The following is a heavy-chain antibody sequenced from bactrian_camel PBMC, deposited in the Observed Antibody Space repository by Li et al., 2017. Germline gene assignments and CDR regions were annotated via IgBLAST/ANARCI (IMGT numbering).Heavy chain of an antibody. CDR3: AAAYYSGSSIVAFGY. Sequence: DVQLVESGGGLVQPGGSLKLSCAASGFTFSNYDMSWVRQTPGKGLEWVSTVNSESGDTYYADSVKGRFTISRDNAKSTLYLHMDSLKPGDTAMYYCAAAYYSGSSIVAFGYWGQGTQVTVS. CDR2: VNSESGDT. V-gene: IGHV3S40*01. CDR1: GFTFSNYD. J-gene: IGHJ6*01. D-gene: IGHD2*01.